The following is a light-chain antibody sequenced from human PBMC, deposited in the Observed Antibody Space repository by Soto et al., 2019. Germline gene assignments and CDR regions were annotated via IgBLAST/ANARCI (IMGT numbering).Light chain of an antibody. Sequence: GDRVSITCRASQSISSFLNWYQQKPGKAPQLLIYGASNLQGGVPSRFRGSGSGTEFSLTISSLQPEDAATYYCQQSYSMPPWTFGQGTKVQIK. CDR2: GAS. V-gene: IGKV1-39*01. CDR3: QQSYSMPPWT. CDR1: QSISSF. J-gene: IGKJ1*01.